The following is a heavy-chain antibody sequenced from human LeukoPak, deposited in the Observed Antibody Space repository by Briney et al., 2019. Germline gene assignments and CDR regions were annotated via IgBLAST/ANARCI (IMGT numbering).Heavy chain of an antibody. J-gene: IGHJ5*02. V-gene: IGHV4-34*01. CDR1: GGSFSGYY. Sequence: KPSETLSLTCAVYGGSFSGYYWSWIRQPPGKGLEWIGEINHSGSTNYNPSLKSRVTISVDTSKNQFSLKLSSVTAADTAVYYCARGGYYDSSGYPLHWFDPWGQGTLVTVSS. CDR2: INHSGST. CDR3: ARGGYYDSSGYPLHWFDP. D-gene: IGHD3-22*01.